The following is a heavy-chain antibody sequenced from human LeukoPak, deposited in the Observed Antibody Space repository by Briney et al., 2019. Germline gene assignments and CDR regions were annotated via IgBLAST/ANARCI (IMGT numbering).Heavy chain of an antibody. J-gene: IGHJ4*02. CDR2: IYYSGST. V-gene: IGHV4-59*08. CDR3: ARHTTVVPPHYFDY. D-gene: IGHD4-23*01. CDR1: GGSSRGYY. Sequence: PSETLSLTCAVYGGSSRGYYWNWLWIRQSPGKGLEWIGYIYYSGSTNYNPSLKSRVTISLDTSKNQISLKLSSVTAADTAVYYCARHTTVVPPHYFDYWGQGTLVTVSS.